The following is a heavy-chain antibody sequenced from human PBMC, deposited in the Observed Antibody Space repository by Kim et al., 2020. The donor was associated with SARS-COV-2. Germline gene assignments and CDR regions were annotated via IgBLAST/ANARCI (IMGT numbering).Heavy chain of an antibody. J-gene: IGHJ6*02. CDR1: GGSISSSSHY. V-gene: IGHV4-39*07. Sequence: SETLSLTCTVSGGSISSSSHYWGWIRQPPGKGLEWIGSIYYSGSTYYNPSLKSRVTISVDTSKNQFSLKLSSVTAADTAVYYCARVRPDYYDSSGYYYVGAPYYYYGMDVWGQGTTVTVSS. CDR3: ARVRPDYYDSSGYYYVGAPYYYYGMDV. D-gene: IGHD3-22*01. CDR2: IYYSGST.